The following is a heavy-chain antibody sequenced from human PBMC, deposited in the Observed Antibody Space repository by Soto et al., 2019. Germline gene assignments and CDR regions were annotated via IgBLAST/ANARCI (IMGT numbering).Heavy chain of an antibody. V-gene: IGHV4-39*01. CDR1: GGSISSSSYY. CDR2: IYYSGST. D-gene: IGHD3-22*01. Sequence: PSETLSLTCTVSGGSISSSSYYWGWIRQPPGKGLEWIGSIYYSGSTYYNPSLKSRVTISVDTSKNQFSLKLSSVTAADTAVYYCARQFGERYQTDGEGPETNYYDSSGYYYSWFDPWGQGTLVTVSS. J-gene: IGHJ5*02. CDR3: ARQFGERYQTDGEGPETNYYDSSGYYYSWFDP.